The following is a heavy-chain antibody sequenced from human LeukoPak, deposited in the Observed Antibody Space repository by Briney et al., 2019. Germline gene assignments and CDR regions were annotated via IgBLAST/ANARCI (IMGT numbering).Heavy chain of an antibody. CDR3: ARKVDTAMAGFDY. J-gene: IGHJ4*02. D-gene: IGHD5-18*01. CDR1: GFTFSSYS. CDR2: ISSSSSYI. V-gene: IGHV3-21*01. Sequence: GGSLRLSCAVSGFTFSSYSMNWVRQAPGKGLEWVSSISSSSSYIYYADSVKGRFTISRDNAKNSLYLQMNSLRAEDTAVYYCARKVDTAMAGFDYWGQGTLVTVSS.